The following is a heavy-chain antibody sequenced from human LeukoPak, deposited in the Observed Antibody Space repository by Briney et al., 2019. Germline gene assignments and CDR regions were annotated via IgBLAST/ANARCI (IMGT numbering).Heavy chain of an antibody. CDR2: IYPGDSDT. J-gene: IGHJ4*02. V-gene: IGHV5-51*01. Sequence: GESLNISRRCSWYSLSSYWIGWVLQMPGKGLEWMGIIYPGDSDTRYSPSFQGQVTISADKSISTAYLQWSSLKASDTAMYYCARPEDGATGALDYWGQRTLVTVSS. CDR3: ARPEDGATGALDY. D-gene: IGHD2-8*02. CDR1: WYSLSSYW.